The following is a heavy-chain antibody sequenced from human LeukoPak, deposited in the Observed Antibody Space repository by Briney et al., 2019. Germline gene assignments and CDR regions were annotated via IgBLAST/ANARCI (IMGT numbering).Heavy chain of an antibody. CDR3: ARALGSGWYYYFDY. V-gene: IGHV4-34*01. CDR1: GGSFSGYY. D-gene: IGHD6-19*01. CDR2: INHSGST. Sequence: SETLSLTCAVYGGSFSGYYWSWIRQPPGKGLEWIGEINHSGSTNYNPSLKSRVTISVDTSKNQFSLKLSSVTAADTAVYYCARALGSGWYYYFDYWGQGTLVTVSS. J-gene: IGHJ4*02.